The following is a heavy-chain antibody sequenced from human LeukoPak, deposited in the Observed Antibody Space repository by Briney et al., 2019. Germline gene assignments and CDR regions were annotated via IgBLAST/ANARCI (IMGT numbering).Heavy chain of an antibody. V-gene: IGHV4-39*01. CDR2: FYYTGNT. J-gene: IGHJ5*02. CDR1: GASISSASYH. Sequence: PSETLSLTCTVSGASISSASYHWSWIRQPPGQGLEWIGNFYYTGNTYYNPSLKSRVTISADMSKDQFSLKLTSVTAADTAVYYCARRTRGTSLLDLWGQGTLVTVSS. D-gene: IGHD2-15*01. CDR3: ARRTRGTSLLDL.